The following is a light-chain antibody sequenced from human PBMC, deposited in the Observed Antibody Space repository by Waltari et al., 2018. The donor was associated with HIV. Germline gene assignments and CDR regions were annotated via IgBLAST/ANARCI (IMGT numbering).Light chain of an antibody. CDR3: QQYNTYPIT. J-gene: IGKJ5*01. CDR1: QAIGTF. V-gene: IGKV1-8*01. Sequence: AVRMTHVRASFSSSTGVRVTITCRASQAIGTFLAWYQQKPGNARTLLVHSASTLQNGVPSRFYGNVSGTEFTLTISCLQSEDFGTYYCQQYNTYPITFGQGTRLDIK. CDR2: SAS.